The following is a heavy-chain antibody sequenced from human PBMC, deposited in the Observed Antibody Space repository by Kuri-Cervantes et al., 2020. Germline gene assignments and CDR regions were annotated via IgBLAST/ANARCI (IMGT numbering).Heavy chain of an antibody. CDR2: FHDSRST. J-gene: IGHJ5*02. Sequence: SETLSLTCTVSGGSITIYYWGWIRQPPGKGLEGIGYFHDSRSTEYSPSLKSRVTISRDTSKNQFSLNLNSVTAADTAVYYCARLSYYYDSSESGPWGQGTLVTVSS. V-gene: IGHV4-59*08. CDR3: ARLSYYYDSSESGP. CDR1: GGSITIYY. D-gene: IGHD3-22*01.